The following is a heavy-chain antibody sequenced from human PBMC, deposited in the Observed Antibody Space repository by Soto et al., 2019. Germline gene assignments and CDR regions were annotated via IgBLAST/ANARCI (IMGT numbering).Heavy chain of an antibody. CDR1: GFTFSSYG. Sequence: GGSLRLSCAASGFTFSSYGMHWVRQAPGKGLEWVAVISYDGSNKYYADSVKGRFTISRDNSKNTLYLQMNSLRAEDTAVYYCAKEGQLRYFDWERGGYFDYWGQGTLVTVSS. J-gene: IGHJ4*02. V-gene: IGHV3-30*18. D-gene: IGHD3-9*01. CDR3: AKEGQLRYFDWERGGYFDY. CDR2: ISYDGSNK.